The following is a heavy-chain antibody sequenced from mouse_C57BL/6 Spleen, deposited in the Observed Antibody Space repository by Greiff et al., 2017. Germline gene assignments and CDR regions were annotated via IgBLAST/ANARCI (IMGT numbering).Heavy chain of an antibody. CDR2: SRNKANDYTT. Sequence: EVKVVESGGGLVQSGRSLRLSCATSGFTFSDFYMEWVRQAPGKGLEWIAASRNKANDYTTEYSASVKGRFIVSRDTSQSILYLQMNALRAEDTAIYYCAIDAGDGYFYYAMDYWGQGTSVTVSS. D-gene: IGHD2-3*01. CDR3: AIDAGDGYFYYAMDY. CDR1: GFTFSDFY. V-gene: IGHV7-1*01. J-gene: IGHJ4*01.